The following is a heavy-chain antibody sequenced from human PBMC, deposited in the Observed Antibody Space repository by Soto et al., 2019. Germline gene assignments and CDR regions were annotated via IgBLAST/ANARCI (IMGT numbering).Heavy chain of an antibody. Sequence: SVKVSWKASGGTFSSYASSWVRQAPGQGLEFMGGIIPIFGTANYAQKFQGRVTITADKSTSTAYMELSSLRSEDTAVYYCARGPGTTYYYGMDVWGQGTTVTVSS. J-gene: IGHJ6*02. V-gene: IGHV1-69*06. CDR3: ARGPGTTYYYGMDV. CDR2: IIPIFGTA. CDR1: GGTFSSYA. D-gene: IGHD1-7*01.